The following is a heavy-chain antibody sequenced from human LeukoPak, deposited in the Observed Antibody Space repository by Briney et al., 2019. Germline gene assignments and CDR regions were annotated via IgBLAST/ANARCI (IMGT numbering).Heavy chain of an antibody. Sequence: ASVKVSFTASGYTFTAYFMHWVRQAPGQGLEWMGWINPDSGGTNYAQKFQGRVTMTRDTSISTAYMELSGLRSDDTAVYYCARAYFGYVSGSNFDYWGQGTLVTVSS. D-gene: IGHD3-10*01. CDR3: ARAYFGYVSGSNFDY. CDR1: GYTFTAYF. J-gene: IGHJ4*02. CDR2: INPDSGGT. V-gene: IGHV1-2*02.